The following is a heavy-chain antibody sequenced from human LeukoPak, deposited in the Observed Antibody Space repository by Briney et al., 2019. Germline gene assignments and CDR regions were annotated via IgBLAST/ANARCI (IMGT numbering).Heavy chain of an antibody. CDR2: ISYDGSNK. V-gene: IGHV3-30*18. CDR1: GFTFSSYG. J-gene: IGHJ4*02. CDR3: AKHDY. Sequence: GGSLRLSCAASGFTFSSYGMHWVRQAPGKGLEWVAVISYDGSNKYYADSVKGRFTISRDNSKNTLYLQMNSLKAEDTAVYYCAKHDYWGQGTLVTVSS.